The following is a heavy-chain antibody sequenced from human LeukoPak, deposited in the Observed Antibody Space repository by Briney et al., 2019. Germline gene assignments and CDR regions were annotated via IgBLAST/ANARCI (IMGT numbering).Heavy chain of an antibody. D-gene: IGHD6-19*01. J-gene: IGHJ4*02. CDR2: IIPIFGTA. CDR3: ASSNGGQWLTRYYSDY. Sequence: SVKVSCKASGGTFSSYAISWVRQAPGQGLEWMGGIIPIFGTANYAQKFQGRVTITADESTSTAYMELSSLRSEDTAVYYCASSNGGQWLTRYYSDYWGQGTLVTVSS. V-gene: IGHV1-69*01. CDR1: GGTFSSYA.